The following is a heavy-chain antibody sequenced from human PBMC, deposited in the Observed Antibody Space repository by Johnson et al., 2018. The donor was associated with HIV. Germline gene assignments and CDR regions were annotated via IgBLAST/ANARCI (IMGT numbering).Heavy chain of an antibody. Sequence: QVQLVESGGNLVQPGGSLRLSCVASGFTFSSYTMHWVRQAPGKGLAWVAVISYDGSNKYYADSVKGRFTISRDNSKNTLYLQMNSLRAEDTAVYYCARGRKTVTTVRPSAFDIWGQGTMVIVSS. D-gene: IGHD4-17*01. V-gene: IGHV3-30-3*01. CDR1: GFTFSSYT. J-gene: IGHJ3*02. CDR2: ISYDGSNK. CDR3: ARGRKTVTTVRPSAFDI.